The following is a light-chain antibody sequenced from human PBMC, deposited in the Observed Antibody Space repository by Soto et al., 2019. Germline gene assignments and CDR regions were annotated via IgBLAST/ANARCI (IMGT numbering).Light chain of an antibody. J-gene: IGKJ3*01. CDR3: QQSHSVPFT. CDR2: AAS. V-gene: IGKV3D-20*02. Sequence: EIVLTQSPVTLSLSPGERATLSCRASRSFASSYLGWYQQKPGQAPRLLIYAASTRATGIPDRFSGSGSATDFTLTISSVSPEDYATYHCQQSHSVPFTFGPGTKVHIE. CDR1: RSFASSY.